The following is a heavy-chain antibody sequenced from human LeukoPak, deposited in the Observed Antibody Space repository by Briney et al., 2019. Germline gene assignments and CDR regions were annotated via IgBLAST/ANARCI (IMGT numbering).Heavy chain of an antibody. CDR3: ARDREAAAGSLPDY. CDR2: INPSGGGT. Sequence: ASVKISCKASVYTFTSHYMHWVRQAPGQGLEWMGIINPSGGGTRYAQKFQGRVTMTRDTPTSTVYMELSSLRSEDTAAYYCARDREAAAGSLPDYWGQGTLVIVSS. CDR1: VYTFTSHY. V-gene: IGHV1-46*01. D-gene: IGHD6-13*01. J-gene: IGHJ4*02.